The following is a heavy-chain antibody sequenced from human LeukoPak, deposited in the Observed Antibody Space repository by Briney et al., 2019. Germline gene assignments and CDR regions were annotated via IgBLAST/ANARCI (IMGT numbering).Heavy chain of an antibody. CDR1: GGSISSSSYY. Sequence: SETLSLTCTVSGGSISSSSYYWGWIRQPPGKGLEWIGSIYYSGSTYYNPSLKSRVTISVDTSKNQFSLKLSSVTAADTAVYYCASQWELPYFDYWGQGTLVTVSS. V-gene: IGHV4-39*01. D-gene: IGHD1-26*01. CDR3: ASQWELPYFDY. J-gene: IGHJ4*02. CDR2: IYYSGST.